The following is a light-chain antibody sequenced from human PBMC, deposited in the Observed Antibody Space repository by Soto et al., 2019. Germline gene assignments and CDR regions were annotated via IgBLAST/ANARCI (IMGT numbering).Light chain of an antibody. J-gene: IGKJ1*01. CDR1: QSVSSSY. Sequence: EIVLPQSPGTLSLSPGERATLSCRASQSVSSSYLAWYQQKPGQAPRLLIYGASSRATGIPDRFSGSGSGTDFTLTISRLELEDFAVYYCQQYGSSPQTFGQGTKVEIK. CDR3: QQYGSSPQT. V-gene: IGKV3-20*01. CDR2: GAS.